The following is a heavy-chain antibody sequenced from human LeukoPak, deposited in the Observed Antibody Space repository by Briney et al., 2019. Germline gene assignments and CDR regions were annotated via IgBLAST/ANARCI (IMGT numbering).Heavy chain of an antibody. J-gene: IGHJ4*02. Sequence: GGSLRLSCAASGFTFSSYNMNWVRQAPGKGLQWVSYITSSSNTIYYADSVKGRFTISRDNAKNSLYLQMNSLRAEDTAVYYCARRKDWCTSSSCHFDYWGQGTLVTVSS. CDR1: GFTFSSYN. D-gene: IGHD2-2*01. CDR3: ARRKDWCTSSSCHFDY. V-gene: IGHV3-48*01. CDR2: ITSSSNTI.